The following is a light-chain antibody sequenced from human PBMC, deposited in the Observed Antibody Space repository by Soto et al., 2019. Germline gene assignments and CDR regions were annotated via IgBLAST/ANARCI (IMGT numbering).Light chain of an antibody. CDR2: GAT. CDR1: QSVSSN. V-gene: IGKV3-15*01. Sequence: EIVMTQSPATLSVSPGERATLSCRASQSVSSNLAWYQQKPGQAPRLLIYGATTRATGIPARFSGSGSGTEFTLIISSLQSEDFAVYYCQQYSNWYTFGQGTRLEIK. CDR3: QQYSNWYT. J-gene: IGKJ5*01.